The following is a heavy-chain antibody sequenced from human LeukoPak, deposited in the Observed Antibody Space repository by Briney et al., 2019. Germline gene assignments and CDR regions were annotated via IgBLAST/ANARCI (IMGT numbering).Heavy chain of an antibody. CDR2: IYYSGST. J-gene: IGHJ4*02. Sequence: SETLSLTCTVSGGSISSSSYYWGWIRQPPGKGLEWIGSIYYSGSTYYNPSLKSRVTISVDTSKNQFSLKLSSVTAADTAVYYCARHDGDYSFAVFGYWGQGTLVTVSS. CDR1: GGSISSSSYY. CDR3: ARHDGDYSFAVFGY. D-gene: IGHD4-17*01. V-gene: IGHV4-39*01.